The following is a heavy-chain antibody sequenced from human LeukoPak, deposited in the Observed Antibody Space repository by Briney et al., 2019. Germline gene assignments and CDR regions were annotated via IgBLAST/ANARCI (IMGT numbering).Heavy chain of an antibody. CDR2: ISYDGSNK. J-gene: IGHJ4*02. CDR3: AKVLSVTTPSFDY. Sequence: GGSLRLSCAASGFTFSSYGMHWVRQAPGKGLEWVAVISYDGSNKYYADSVKGRFTISRDNSKNTLYQQMNSLRAEDTAVYYCAKVLSVTTPSFDYWGQGTLVTVSS. D-gene: IGHD4-17*01. V-gene: IGHV3-30*18. CDR1: GFTFSSYG.